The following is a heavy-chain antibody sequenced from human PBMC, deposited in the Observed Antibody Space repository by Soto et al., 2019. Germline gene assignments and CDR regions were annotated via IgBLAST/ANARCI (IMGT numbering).Heavy chain of an antibody. CDR3: AREKALWNAFDM. D-gene: IGHD3-10*01. CDR1: GGTFSSSA. J-gene: IGHJ3*02. Sequence: QVQLVQSGAEVKKPGSSVKVSCKASGGTFSSSAAISWVRQAPAQGLEWMGRIIPILGTAENAKKFQGRVTITADKSTNTAYMELSSLRSEDTAVYYGAREKALWNAFDMWGQGTKVTVSS. V-gene: IGHV1-69*09. CDR2: IIPILGTA.